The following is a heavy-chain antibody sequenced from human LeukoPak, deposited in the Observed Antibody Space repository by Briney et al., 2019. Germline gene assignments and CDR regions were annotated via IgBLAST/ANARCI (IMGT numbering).Heavy chain of an antibody. J-gene: IGHJ4*02. V-gene: IGHV1-46*01. D-gene: IGHD3-22*01. Sequence: ASVKVSCKASGYTFTNYYMQWVRQAPGQGLEWMGMINPGGGSTSYAQKFQGRVTVTRDTSTTTVYMELSSLRSEDTAVYYCATGGGSSGYFDYWGQGALVTVSS. CDR1: GYTFTNYY. CDR2: INPGGGST. CDR3: ATGGGSSGYFDY.